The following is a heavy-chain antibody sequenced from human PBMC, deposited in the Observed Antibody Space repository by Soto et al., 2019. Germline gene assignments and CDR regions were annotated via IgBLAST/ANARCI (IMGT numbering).Heavy chain of an antibody. Sequence: PGGSLRLSCAASGFSFSTYGMHLVRQAPGKGLEWVAFISNDGSNKYYADSVKGRFTIPRDNSNNTLYLQMNSLRAEDTAVYYCEKAFWHHWDFEYWGQGTLVTVSS. J-gene: IGHJ4*02. CDR3: EKAFWHHWDFEY. CDR1: GFSFSTYG. V-gene: IGHV3-30*18. D-gene: IGHD3-3*01. CDR2: ISNDGSNK.